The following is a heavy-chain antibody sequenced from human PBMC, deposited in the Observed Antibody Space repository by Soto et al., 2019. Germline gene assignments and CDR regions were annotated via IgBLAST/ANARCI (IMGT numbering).Heavy chain of an antibody. CDR1: GGSMTSGDQY. J-gene: IGHJ6*02. Sequence: SETLSLTGTVSGGSMTSGDQYWTWIRHRPGEGLEWFGYINHRGSLYYNPSLKSRVSMSVDTSKNQFSLNLSSVTAADTAVYYCARELPQRQGRNMDVWGQGTTVTVSS. CDR3: ARELPQRQGRNMDV. D-gene: IGHD1-1*01. CDR2: INHRGSL. V-gene: IGHV4-31*03.